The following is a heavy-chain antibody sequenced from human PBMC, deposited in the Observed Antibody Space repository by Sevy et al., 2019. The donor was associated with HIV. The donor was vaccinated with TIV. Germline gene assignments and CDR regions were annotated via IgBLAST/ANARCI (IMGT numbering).Heavy chain of an antibody. CDR3: ARDQEFCSTTNCYSGLDQ. V-gene: IGHV1-2*02. Sequence: ASVKVSCETSGYRFTDYYIHWVRQAPGQGLEWMGWINPNSDVTKSAKKFQDRVIMTKDTSISTVYMELRGLTFDDSAVYYCARDQEFCSTTNCYSGLDQWGHGSLVTVSS. CDR1: GYRFTDYY. CDR2: INPNSDVT. D-gene: IGHD2-2*02. J-gene: IGHJ4*01.